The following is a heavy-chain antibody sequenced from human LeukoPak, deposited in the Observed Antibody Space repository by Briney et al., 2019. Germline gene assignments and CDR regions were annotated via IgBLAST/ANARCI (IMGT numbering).Heavy chain of an antibody. V-gene: IGHV4-59*08. CDR1: GGSISSYY. Sequence: SETLSLTCTVSGGSISSYYWSWIRQPTGKGLEWIGCIYSTGSTDYNPSLKSQVTISVDTSKNHFSLKLRSVTAADTAVYYCVKHRYIQDYFDLWGRGILVSVSS. CDR3: VKHRYIQDYFDL. J-gene: IGHJ2*01. D-gene: IGHD5-18*01. CDR2: IYSTGST.